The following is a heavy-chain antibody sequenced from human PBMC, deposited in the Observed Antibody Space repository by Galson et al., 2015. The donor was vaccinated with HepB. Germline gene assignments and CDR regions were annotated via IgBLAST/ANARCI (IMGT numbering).Heavy chain of an antibody. Sequence: SLRLSCAASGFTFSSYAMSWVRQAPGKGLEWVSGITGSGGRTYYADSVKGRFTISRDNSKHTLDLQMSSLRAEDTAVYYCAKSVGVTAARFDYWGQGTLVTVSS. CDR2: ITGSGGRT. V-gene: IGHV3-23*01. CDR1: GFTFSSYA. CDR3: AKSVGVTAARFDY. D-gene: IGHD1-26*01. J-gene: IGHJ4*02.